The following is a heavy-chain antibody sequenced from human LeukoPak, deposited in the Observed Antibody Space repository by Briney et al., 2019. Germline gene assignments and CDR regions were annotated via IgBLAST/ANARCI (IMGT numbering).Heavy chain of an antibody. J-gene: IGHJ6*02. CDR1: GGSISSGGYY. CDR3: GRGHIVVGTDLGYYGMDV. CDR2: INHSGST. Sequence: PSQTLSLTCTVSGGSISSGGYYWSWIRQPPGKGLEWIGEINHSGSTNYNPSLKSRVTISVDTSKNQFSLKLSSVSAAGTGVYYCGRGHIVVGTDLGYYGMDVWGQGTTVTVSS. V-gene: IGHV4-30-2*01. D-gene: IGHD2-21*01.